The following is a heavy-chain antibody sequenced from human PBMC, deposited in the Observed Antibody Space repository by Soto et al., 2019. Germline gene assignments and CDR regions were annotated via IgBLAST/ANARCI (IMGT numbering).Heavy chain of an antibody. Sequence: EVQLLESGGGLVQPGGSLRLSCAASGFTFSSYAMNWVRQAPGKGLEWVSAISGSGGSTYYADSVKGRFTISRDNSKNPLYLQMNSLRAEDPAVYYCAPPESWILDDWGQGTLVTVSS. J-gene: IGHJ4*02. V-gene: IGHV3-23*01. CDR3: APPESWILDD. CDR2: ISGSGGST. D-gene: IGHD1-1*01. CDR1: GFTFSSYA.